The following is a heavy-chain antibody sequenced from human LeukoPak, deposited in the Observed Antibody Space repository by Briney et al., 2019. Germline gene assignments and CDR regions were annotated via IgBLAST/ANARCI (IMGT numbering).Heavy chain of an antibody. Sequence: ASVKVSCKASGYTFTSYDINWVRQATGQGLEWMGWMNPNSGNTGYAQKFQGRVTMTRNTSISTAYMELSSLRSEDTAVYYCARGGGYIAAYYYYMDVWGKGTTVTVPS. CDR1: GYTFTSYD. J-gene: IGHJ6*03. CDR3: ARGGGYIAAYYYYMDV. CDR2: MNPNSGNT. D-gene: IGHD3-16*02. V-gene: IGHV1-8*01.